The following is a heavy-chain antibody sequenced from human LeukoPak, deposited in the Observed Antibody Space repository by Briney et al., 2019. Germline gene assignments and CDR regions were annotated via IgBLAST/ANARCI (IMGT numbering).Heavy chain of an antibody. D-gene: IGHD1-26*01. CDR2: IYSGGST. J-gene: IGHJ4*02. CDR3: ARVSVGATNYFDY. CDR1: GFTVSSNY. V-gene: IGHV3-53*01. Sequence: GGSLRLSCAASGFTVSSNYMSWVRQAPGKGLEWVSVIYSGGSTYYADSMKGRFTISRDNSKNTLYLQMNSLRAEDTAVYYCARVSVGATNYFDYWGQGTLVTVSS.